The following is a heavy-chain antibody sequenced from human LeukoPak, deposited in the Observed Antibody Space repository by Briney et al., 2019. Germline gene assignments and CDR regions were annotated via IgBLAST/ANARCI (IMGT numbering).Heavy chain of an antibody. CDR2: IYYSGST. D-gene: IGHD2-21*01. Sequence: SETLSLTCTVSGGSISSSSYYWGWIRQPPGKGLEWIGSIYYSGSTYYNPSLKSRVTISVDTSKNQFSLKLSSVTAADTAVYFCATTEKNRYYINLWGPGTTVIISS. J-gene: IGHJ6*01. CDR3: ATTEKNRYYINL. V-gene: IGHV4-39*07. CDR1: GGSISSSSYY.